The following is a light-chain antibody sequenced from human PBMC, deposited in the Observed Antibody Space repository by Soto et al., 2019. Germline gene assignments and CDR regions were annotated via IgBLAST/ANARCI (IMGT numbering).Light chain of an antibody. CDR2: EVS. CDR1: SSDVGAYDY. CDR3: SSYTSSSTRV. J-gene: IGLJ1*01. Sequence: QSALTQPASVSGSPGQSTTISCTGTSSDVGAYDYVSWYQQHPDKAPKLMIYEVSNRPSGVSNRFSGSKSVNTATLTISGLQADDEADYYCSSYTSSSTRVFGTGTKVTVL. V-gene: IGLV2-14*03.